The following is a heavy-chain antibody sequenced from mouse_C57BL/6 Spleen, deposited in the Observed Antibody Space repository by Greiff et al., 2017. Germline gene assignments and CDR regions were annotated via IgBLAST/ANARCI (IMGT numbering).Heavy chain of an antibody. Sequence: EVQLQESGGDLVKPGGSLKLSCAASGFTFSSYGMSWVRQTPDKRLEWVATISSGGSYTYYPDSVKGRFTISRDNAKNTLYLQMSSLKSEDTAMYYCARLLNYYGSSYDYFDYWGQGTTLTVSS. CDR3: ARLLNYYGSSYDYFDY. J-gene: IGHJ2*01. CDR2: ISSGGSYT. V-gene: IGHV5-6*01. D-gene: IGHD1-1*01. CDR1: GFTFSSYG.